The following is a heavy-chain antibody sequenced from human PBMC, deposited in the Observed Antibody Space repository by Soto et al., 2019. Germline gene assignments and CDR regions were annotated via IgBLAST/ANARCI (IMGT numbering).Heavy chain of an antibody. CDR1: GYTFTSYG. Sequence: ASVTVSCQASGYTFTSYGIIWVRQAPGQGLEWMGWISAYNGNTNYAQKLQGRVTMTTDTSTSTAYMELRSLRSDDTAVYYCARVGLVLRFLEWLFDYMDVWGKGTTVTVSS. V-gene: IGHV1-18*01. CDR3: ARVGLVLRFLEWLFDYMDV. J-gene: IGHJ6*03. D-gene: IGHD3-3*01. CDR2: ISAYNGNT.